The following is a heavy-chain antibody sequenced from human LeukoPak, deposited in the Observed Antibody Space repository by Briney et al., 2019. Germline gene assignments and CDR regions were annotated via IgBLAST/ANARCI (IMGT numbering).Heavy chain of an antibody. CDR2: ISAYNGNT. CDR1: GYTFTSYG. Sequence: RASVKVSCKASGYTFTSYGISWVRQAPGQGLEWMGWISAYNGNTNYAQKLQGRVTMTTDTSTSTAYMELRSLRSDDTAVYYCARDEYCTNGVCYTSAYYYYGMDVWGQGTTVTVSS. J-gene: IGHJ6*02. CDR3: ARDEYCTNGVCYTSAYYYYGMDV. D-gene: IGHD2-8*01. V-gene: IGHV1-18*01.